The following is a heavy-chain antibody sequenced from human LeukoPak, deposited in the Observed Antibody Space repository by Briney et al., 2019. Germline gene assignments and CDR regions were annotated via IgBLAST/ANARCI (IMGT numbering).Heavy chain of an antibody. CDR2: ISSNGGST. J-gene: IGHJ2*01. D-gene: IGHD3-9*01. CDR1: GFTFSSYA. V-gene: IGHV3-64*01. CDR3: ARESYDILTGYDVAGYFDL. Sequence: PGGSLRLSCAASGFTFSSYAMHWVRQAPGKGPEYVSAISSNGGSTYYANSVKGRFTISRDNSKNTLYLQMGSLRAEDMAVYYCARESYDILTGYDVAGYFDLWGRGTLVTVSS.